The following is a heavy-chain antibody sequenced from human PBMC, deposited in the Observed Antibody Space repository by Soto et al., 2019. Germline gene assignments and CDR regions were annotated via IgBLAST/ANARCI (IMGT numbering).Heavy chain of an antibody. V-gene: IGHV3-11*01. CDR3: ARGKWAGAATPIDY. Sequence: PGGSLRLSCAASGFTFSALYMSWIRQAPGKGLEWISCIGSGGDKKIYAESVRGRFTISRDNAKNSLYLQMNSLRAEDTAVYYCARGKWAGAATPIDYWGQ. CDR1: GFTFSALY. D-gene: IGHD2-15*01. CDR2: IGSGGDKK. J-gene: IGHJ4*02.